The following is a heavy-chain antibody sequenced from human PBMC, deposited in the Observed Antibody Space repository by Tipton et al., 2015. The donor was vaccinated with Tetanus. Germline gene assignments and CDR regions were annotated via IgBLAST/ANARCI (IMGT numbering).Heavy chain of an antibody. CDR3: ARDPDAVTAPGSAFDL. D-gene: IGHD4-17*01. CDR2: IWYDGSNK. V-gene: IGHV3-33*01. CDR1: GFTFSSYG. Sequence: SLRLSCAASGFTFSSYGMHWVRQAPGKGLEWVAVIWYDGSNKYYADSVKGRFTISRDNSKNTLYLQMNSLRAEDTAAYYCARDPDAVTAPGSAFDLWGQGTLVTVSS. J-gene: IGHJ3*01.